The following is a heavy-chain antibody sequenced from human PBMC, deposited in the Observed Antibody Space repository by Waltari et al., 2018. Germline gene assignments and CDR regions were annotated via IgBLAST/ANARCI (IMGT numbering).Heavy chain of an antibody. CDR3: ARSGEMKGTVDY. V-gene: IGHV1-69*04. Sequence: QVQLVQSGAEVKKPGSSVKVSCKASGGTFSTYAISWVRQAPGQGLEWMGRIIPFRGISKYAQSLQARLTITVDQSTNTGYMELKSLRPEDTGVYYCARSGEMKGTVDYWGQGTLVTVSS. CDR1: GGTFSTYA. D-gene: IGHD1-1*01. J-gene: IGHJ4*02. CDR2: IIPFRGIS.